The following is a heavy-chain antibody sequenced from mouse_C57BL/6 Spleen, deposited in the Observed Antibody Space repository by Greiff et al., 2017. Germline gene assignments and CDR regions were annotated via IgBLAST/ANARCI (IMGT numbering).Heavy chain of an antibody. J-gene: IGHJ1*03. CDR3: ARRDYYGSSYYWYFDV. V-gene: IGHV3-6*01. D-gene: IGHD1-1*01. Sequence: VQLQQSGPGLVKPSQSLSLTCSVTGYSITSGYYWNWIRQFPGNKLEWMGYISYDGSNNYNPSLKNRISITRDTSKNQFFLKLNSVTTEDTATYYCARRDYYGSSYYWYFDVWGTGTTVTVSS. CDR1: GYSITSGYY. CDR2: ISYDGSN.